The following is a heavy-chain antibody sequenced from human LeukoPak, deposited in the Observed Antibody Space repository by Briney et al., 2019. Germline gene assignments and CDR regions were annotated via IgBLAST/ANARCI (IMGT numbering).Heavy chain of an antibody. V-gene: IGHV3-23*01. CDR1: GFTFSNYA. CDR3: AKRASIDSVGY. J-gene: IGHJ4*02. Sequence: GGSLRLSCAASGFTFSNYAMNWVRQAPGKGLEWVSGISGSGGSTYYADSVKGRVTISRDNSKNTLYLQMNSLRADDTAVYYCAKRASIDSVGYWGQGTLVTVSS. CDR2: ISGSGGST. D-gene: IGHD3-22*01.